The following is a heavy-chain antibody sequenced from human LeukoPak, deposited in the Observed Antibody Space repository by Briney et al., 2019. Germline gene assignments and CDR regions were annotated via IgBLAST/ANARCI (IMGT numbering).Heavy chain of an antibody. CDR1: GFTFSSYA. CDR3: AKGSGINHYHWIDP. CDR2: ITGSGGGT. Sequence: GGSLRLSCAASGFTFSSYAMTWVRQTPGKGLEWVSTITGSGGGTYYADSVKGRFTISRDNSKNTLYLQMDSLRAEDTALYYCAKGSGINHYHWIDPWGQGTLVTVSS. J-gene: IGHJ5*02. D-gene: IGHD1-14*01. V-gene: IGHV3-23*01.